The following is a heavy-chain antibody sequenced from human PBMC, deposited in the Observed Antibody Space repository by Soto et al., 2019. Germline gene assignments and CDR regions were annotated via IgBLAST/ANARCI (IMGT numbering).Heavy chain of an antibody. CDR2: IRSSSSSI. CDR3: ARDRDGTTGNPYYYYYVMDV. CDR1: GFTFSSYS. D-gene: IGHD1-1*01. V-gene: IGHV3-21*01. J-gene: IGHJ6*02. Sequence: GGSLRLSCEGSGFTFSSYSMNWVRQAPGKGLEWVSSIRSSSSSIYYADSVKGRFTISRDNAKNSLYLQMNSLRAEDTAVYYCARDRDGTTGNPYYYYYVMDVWGQGTTVTVSS.